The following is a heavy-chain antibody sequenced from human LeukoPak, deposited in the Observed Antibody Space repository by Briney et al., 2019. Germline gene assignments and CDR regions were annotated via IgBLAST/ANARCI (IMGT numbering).Heavy chain of an antibody. Sequence: GASVKVSCKASGYTFNVHYIHWVRQAPGQDLEWMGWINPNNGGTNYAQNFQGRVTMTRDTSISTGYMELSRLTSDDTAVYYCASGGGNLKLDYWGQGTLVTVSS. CDR2: INPNNGGT. V-gene: IGHV1-2*02. CDR3: ASGGGNLKLDY. D-gene: IGHD1-14*01. CDR1: GYTFNVHY. J-gene: IGHJ4*02.